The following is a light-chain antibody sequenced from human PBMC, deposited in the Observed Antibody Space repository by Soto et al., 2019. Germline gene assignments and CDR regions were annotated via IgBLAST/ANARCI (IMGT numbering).Light chain of an antibody. J-gene: IGKJ1*01. CDR3: QQSYSTPRT. V-gene: IGKV1-39*01. CDR1: QSISRY. Sequence: DIQMTQSPSSLSASVGDRITITCRASQSISRYLNWYQHKPGKAPKLLINAASSLERGVPSRFSGGGSGTDFTLTISSLQPEDFATYYCQQSYSTPRTFGQGTKVDI. CDR2: AAS.